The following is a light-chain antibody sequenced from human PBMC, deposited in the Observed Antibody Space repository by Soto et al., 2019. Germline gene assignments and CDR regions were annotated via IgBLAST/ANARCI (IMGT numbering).Light chain of an antibody. V-gene: IGLV2-14*01. CDR1: SSDIGGYNF. Sequence: QSVLTQPASVSGSPGQSITISCTGTSSDIGGYNFVSRYHQHPGKAPKLMIYEVSNRPSGVSDRFSGSKSGNTASLTISGLQAEDEADYYCSSFRSGTTLFGTGTKVTVL. CDR3: SSFRSGTTL. CDR2: EVS. J-gene: IGLJ1*01.